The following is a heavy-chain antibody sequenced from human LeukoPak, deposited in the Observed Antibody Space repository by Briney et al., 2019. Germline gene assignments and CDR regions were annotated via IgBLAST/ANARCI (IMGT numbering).Heavy chain of an antibody. J-gene: IGHJ5*02. CDR3: ARGRGYCSGGSCYRGLSWFDP. V-gene: IGHV1-46*01. CDR1: GYTFTSYY. D-gene: IGHD2-15*01. CDR2: INPSGGST. Sequence: ASVKVSCKAPGYTFTSYYMHWVRQAPGQGLEWMGIINPSGGSTSYAQKFQGRVTITRDTSASTAYMELSSLRSEDTAVYYCARGRGYCSGGSCYRGLSWFDPWGQGTLVTVSS.